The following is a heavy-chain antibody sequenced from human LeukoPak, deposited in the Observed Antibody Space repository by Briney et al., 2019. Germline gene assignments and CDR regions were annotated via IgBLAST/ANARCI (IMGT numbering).Heavy chain of an antibody. J-gene: IGHJ3*02. Sequence: SQTLSLTCAISGDSVSSSSAAWNWIRQSPSRGLEWLGRTYYRSKWYNDYAVSVKSRITINPDTSKNQFSLQLNSMTPEDTAVYYCASSLGGYCTNGVCPEDAFDIWGQGTMVTVSS. CDR2: TYYRSKWYN. CDR1: GDSVSSSSAA. CDR3: ASSLGGYCTNGVCPEDAFDI. D-gene: IGHD2-8*01. V-gene: IGHV6-1*01.